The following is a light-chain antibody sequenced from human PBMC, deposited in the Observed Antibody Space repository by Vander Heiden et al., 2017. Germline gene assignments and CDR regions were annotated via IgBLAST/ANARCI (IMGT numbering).Light chain of an antibody. J-gene: IGKJ1*01. CDR3: QQYKSYWGT. V-gene: IGKV1-5*03. CDR1: QNINSW. Sequence: DIQMTPSPSTLSASVGDRVTITCRASQNINSWLAWYQQKPGKTPKLLIYKASSLESGVPSRFSGSGSGTEFTLTISSLQPDDFATYYCQQYKSYWGTFGQGTNVEIK. CDR2: KAS.